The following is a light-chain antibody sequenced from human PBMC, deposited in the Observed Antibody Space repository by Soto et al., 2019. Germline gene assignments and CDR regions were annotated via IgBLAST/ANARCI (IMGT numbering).Light chain of an antibody. CDR3: QTYDKAPGT. CDR1: RGIYTH. CDR2: AAS. J-gene: IGKJ1*01. Sequence: DIQMTQSPSSLSASVGDRVTITCRASRGIYTHLAWYQQKPGNAPKLLIYAASTLQSGVPSRFSASGSGTDFILTIRALQSGDVGTYFCQTYDKAPGTFGRGTRV. V-gene: IGKV1-27*01.